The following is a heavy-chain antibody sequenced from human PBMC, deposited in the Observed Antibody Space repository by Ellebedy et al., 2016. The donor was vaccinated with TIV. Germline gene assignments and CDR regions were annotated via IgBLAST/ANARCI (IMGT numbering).Heavy chain of an antibody. V-gene: IGHV3-33*01. J-gene: IGHJ4*02. CDR1: GFTFSSYG. CDR3: ARDDYYDSSGPFDY. CDR2: IWYDGSNK. Sequence: PGGSLRLSCAASGFTFSSYGMHWVRQAPGKGLEWVAVIWYDGSNKYYADSVKGRFTISRDNSKNTLYLQMNSLRAEDTAVYYCARDDYYDSSGPFDYWGQGTLVTVSS. D-gene: IGHD3-22*01.